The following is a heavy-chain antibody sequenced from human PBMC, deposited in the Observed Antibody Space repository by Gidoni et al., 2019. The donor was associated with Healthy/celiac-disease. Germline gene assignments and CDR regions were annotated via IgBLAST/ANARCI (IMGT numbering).Heavy chain of an antibody. D-gene: IGHD5-18*01. CDR3: ARGRGYSYGYYYGMDV. CDR1: GGSFSGYY. J-gene: IGHJ6*02. CDR2: INHSGST. V-gene: IGHV4-34*01. Sequence: QVQLQQWGAGLLKPPETLSLTFAVYGGSFSGYYWSWIRQPPGKGLEWIGEINHSGSTNYNPSLKSRVTISVDTSKNQFSLKLSSVTAADTAVYYCARGRGYSYGYYYGMDVWGQGTTVTVSS.